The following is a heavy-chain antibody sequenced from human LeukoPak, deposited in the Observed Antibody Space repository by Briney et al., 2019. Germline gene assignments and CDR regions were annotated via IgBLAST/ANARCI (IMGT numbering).Heavy chain of an antibody. CDR1: GFTFGKYW. CDR2: ISYDGSNK. CDR3: ARAKTVPQSVYYYYGMDV. D-gene: IGHD1-14*01. Sequence: PGGSLRLSCVASGFTFGKYWMSWVRQAPGKGLEWVAVISYDGSNKYYADSVKGRFTISRDNSKNTLYLQMNSLRAEDTAVYYCARAKTVPQSVYYYYGMDVWGQGTTVTVSS. J-gene: IGHJ6*02. V-gene: IGHV3-30*03.